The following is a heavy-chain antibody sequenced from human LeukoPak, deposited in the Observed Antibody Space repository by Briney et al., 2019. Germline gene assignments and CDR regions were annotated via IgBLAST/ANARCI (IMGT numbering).Heavy chain of an antibody. J-gene: IGHJ4*02. V-gene: IGHV3-30*02. CDR3: AVVVVAALDY. CDR2: IRYDGSNK. Sequence: GGSLRLSCAASRFTFSSYGMHWVRQAPGKGLEWVAFIRYDGSNKYYADSVKGRFTISRDNSKNTLYLLMNSLRAEDTAVYYCAVVVVAALDYWGQGTLVTVS. CDR1: RFTFSSYG. D-gene: IGHD2-15*01.